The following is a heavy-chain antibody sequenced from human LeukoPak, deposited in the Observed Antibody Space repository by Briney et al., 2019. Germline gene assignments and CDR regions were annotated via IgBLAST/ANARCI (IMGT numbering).Heavy chain of an antibody. D-gene: IGHD3-10*01. CDR2: IKQDGSEK. CDR3: ARHRFGSGILTDY. J-gene: IGHJ4*02. Sequence: PGGSLRLSCAASGFTLDDYGMSWVRQAPGKGLEWVANIKQDGSEKYYVDSVKGRFTISRDNAKNSLYLQLNSLRAEDTAVYYCARHRFGSGILTDYWGQGTLVTVSS. CDR1: GFTLDDYG. V-gene: IGHV3-7*01.